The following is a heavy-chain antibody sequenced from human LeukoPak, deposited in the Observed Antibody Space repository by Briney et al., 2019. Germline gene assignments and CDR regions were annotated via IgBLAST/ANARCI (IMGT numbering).Heavy chain of an antibody. D-gene: IGHD6-19*01. V-gene: IGHV3-21*01. CDR3: ARDVLAVAATGSNWFDP. CDR1: GFTFSSYS. J-gene: IGHJ5*02. CDR2: ISSSSSYI. Sequence: GGSLRLSCAASGFTFSSYSMNWVRQAPGKGLEWVSSISSSSSYIYYADSVKGRFTISRDNAKNSLYLQMSSLRAEDTAVYYCARDVLAVAATGSNWFDPWGQGTLVTVSS.